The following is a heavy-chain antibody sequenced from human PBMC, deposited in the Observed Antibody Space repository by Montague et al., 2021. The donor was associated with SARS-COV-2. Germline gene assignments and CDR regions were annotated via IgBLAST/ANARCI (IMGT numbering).Heavy chain of an antibody. CDR1: GFSLSTSGVG. CDR2: IYWDDDK. J-gene: IGHJ5*02. Sequence: PALVKPTQTLTLTCTFSGFSLSTSGVGVGWIRQPPGKALEWLALIYWDDDKRYSPSLKSRLTITKDTSKNQVVLTMTNMGPVDTATYYCARCSSSWYGDWFDPWGQRTLVTVSS. V-gene: IGHV2-5*02. D-gene: IGHD6-13*01. CDR3: ARCSSSWYGDWFDP.